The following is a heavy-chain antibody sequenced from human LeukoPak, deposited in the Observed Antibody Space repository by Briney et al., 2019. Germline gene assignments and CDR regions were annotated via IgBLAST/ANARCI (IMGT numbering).Heavy chain of an antibody. CDR3: ARGLRRGYSYGYGYGFDI. V-gene: IGHV4-34*01. D-gene: IGHD5-18*01. Sequence: TPAETLSLTCAAYGVSFSGYYWSWIRQPPGKGLEWVGEINHSGSTNYNASLKSRVTISVDTYNNQFSLKLSSVTAADTAVYYCARGLRRGYSYGYGYGFDIWGQGTMVTVSS. J-gene: IGHJ3*02. CDR2: INHSGST. CDR1: GVSFSGYY.